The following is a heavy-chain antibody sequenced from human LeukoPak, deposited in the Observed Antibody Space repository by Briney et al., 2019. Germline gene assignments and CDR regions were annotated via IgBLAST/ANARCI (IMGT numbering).Heavy chain of an antibody. J-gene: IGHJ4*02. CDR3: AKELPIAVVLEFDY. CDR1: GFTFSSYG. V-gene: IGHV3-30*02. CDR2: IRCDGSNK. D-gene: IGHD6-19*01. Sequence: GGSLRLSCAASGFTFSSYGMHWVRQAPGKGLEWVAFIRCDGSNKYYADSVKGRFTISRDNSKNTLYPQMNSLRAEETGVYYCAKELPIAVVLEFDYWGEGTLVTVSS.